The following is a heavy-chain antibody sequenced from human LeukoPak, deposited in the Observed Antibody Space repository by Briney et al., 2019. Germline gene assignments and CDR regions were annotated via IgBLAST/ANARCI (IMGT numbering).Heavy chain of an antibody. CDR3: ARDGTGTIYYGMDV. CDR2: ISSSGSTI. Sequence: GGSLRLSCAASGFTLSSYEMNWVRQAPGKGLEWVSYISSSGSTIYYADSVKGRFTISRDNAKNPLYPQMNSLRAEDTAVYYCARDGTGTIYYGMDVWGQGTTVTVSS. V-gene: IGHV3-48*03. D-gene: IGHD1-7*01. CDR1: GFTLSSYE. J-gene: IGHJ6*02.